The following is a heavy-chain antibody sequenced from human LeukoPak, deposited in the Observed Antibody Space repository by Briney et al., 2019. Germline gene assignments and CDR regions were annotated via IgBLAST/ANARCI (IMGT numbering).Heavy chain of an antibody. D-gene: IGHD3-22*01. CDR2: INPNSGGT. J-gene: IGHJ4*02. V-gene: IGHV1-2*02. Sequence: GASVKVSCKASGYTFTGYYMHWVRQAPGQGLEWMGWINPNSGGTNYAQKFQGRVTMTRDTSTSTAYMELSRLRSDDTALYYCARDGATSGYYTFFDYWGQGTLVTVSS. CDR1: GYTFTGYY. CDR3: ARDGATSGYYTFFDY.